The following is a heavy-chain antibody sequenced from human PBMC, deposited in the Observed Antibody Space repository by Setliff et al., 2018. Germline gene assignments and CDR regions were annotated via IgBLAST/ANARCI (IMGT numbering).Heavy chain of an antibody. CDR2: FRPSGRT. CDR3: ASRDYYDNRGSLDF. D-gene: IGHD3-22*01. V-gene: IGHV4-38-2*01. CDR1: GSAISSGHY. Sequence: PSETLSLTCAVSGSAISSGHYWGWIRQPPGKGGLEWIGSFRPSGRTYYNPSLKSRVTISLDTSRKQFSLNLTSVTAADTAVYYCASRDYYDNRGSLDFWGQGTLVTVSS. J-gene: IGHJ4*02.